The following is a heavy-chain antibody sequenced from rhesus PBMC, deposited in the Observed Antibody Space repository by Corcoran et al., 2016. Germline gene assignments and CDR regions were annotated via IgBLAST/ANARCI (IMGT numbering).Heavy chain of an antibody. CDR1: GYSISSGYY. CDR2: ISGSSGRT. V-gene: IGHV4-99*02. Sequence: QVQLQESGPGLVKPSETLSLTCAVSGYSISSGYYWGWIRQPPGKGLEYIGYISGSSGRTDYNPTHKSRDTIAKDTSKNQVSLKLSSVTAADTAVYYCARGTWIQIPDYWGQGVLVTVSS. D-gene: IGHD5-12*01. J-gene: IGHJ4*01. CDR3: ARGTWIQIPDY.